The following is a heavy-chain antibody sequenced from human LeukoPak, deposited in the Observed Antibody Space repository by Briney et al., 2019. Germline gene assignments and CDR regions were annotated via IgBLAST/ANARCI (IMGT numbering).Heavy chain of an antibody. CDR1: GGSISSSSYY. Sequence: PSETLSLTCTVSGGSISSSSYYWGWIRQPPGKGLEWIGSIHYSGSTYYNPSLKSRVTISVDTSKNQFSLKLSSVTAADTAVYYCARVPRKVGIVVVPAAIPTLYYYYYYMDVWGKGTTVTVSS. V-gene: IGHV4-39*01. D-gene: IGHD2-2*02. CDR2: IHYSGST. J-gene: IGHJ6*03. CDR3: ARVPRKVGIVVVPAAIPTLYYYYYYMDV.